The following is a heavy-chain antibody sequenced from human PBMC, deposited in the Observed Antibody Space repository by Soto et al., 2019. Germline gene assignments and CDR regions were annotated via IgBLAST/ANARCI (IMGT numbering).Heavy chain of an antibody. CDR1: GGSFSGYY. CDR2: INHSGST. Sequence: SATLSLTCAVYGGSFSGYYWSWIRQPPGKGLEWIGEINHSGSTNYNPSLKSRVTISVDTSKNQFSLKLSSVTAADTAVYYCARGRSGSYGYFDYWGQGTLVTVSS. J-gene: IGHJ4*02. CDR3: ARGRSGSYGYFDY. D-gene: IGHD1-26*01. V-gene: IGHV4-34*01.